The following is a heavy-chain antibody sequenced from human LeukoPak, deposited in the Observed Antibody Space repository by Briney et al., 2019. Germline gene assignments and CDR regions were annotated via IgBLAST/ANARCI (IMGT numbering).Heavy chain of an antibody. D-gene: IGHD2-2*01. Sequence: ASVKVSCKASGYTCTGYYMHWVRQAPGQGLEWMGWINPNSGGTNYAQKCQRTVTMTRDTSISTAYMELSRLRSDDTAVYYCAREATSVPAAKDWGQGTLVTVSS. CDR3: AREATSVPAAKD. CDR2: INPNSGGT. CDR1: GYTCTGYY. V-gene: IGHV1-2*02. J-gene: IGHJ4*02.